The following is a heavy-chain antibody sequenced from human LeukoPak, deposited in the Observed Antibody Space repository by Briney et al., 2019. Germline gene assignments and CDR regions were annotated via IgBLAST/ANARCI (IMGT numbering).Heavy chain of an antibody. J-gene: IGHJ4*02. V-gene: IGHV3-74*01. CDR1: GFTFSSYW. CDR2: INRDETST. D-gene: IGHD6-6*01. Sequence: PGGSLRLSCVASGFTFSSYWMHWVRQAPGKGLVWVSRINRDETSTTYADSVKGRFTISRDNAKNTLYLHMNSLRAEDTAVYYCARMAARPRGFDYWGQGTLVTVSS. CDR3: ARMAARPRGFDY.